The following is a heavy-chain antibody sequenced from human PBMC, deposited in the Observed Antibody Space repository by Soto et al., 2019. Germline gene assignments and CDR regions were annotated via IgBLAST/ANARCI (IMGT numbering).Heavy chain of an antibody. V-gene: IGHV4-39*07. CDR2: FYYSGTSGTT. D-gene: IGHD3-10*01. CDR3: ARDPGRGFGELYSFDP. CDR1: GGSMSSGTYY. J-gene: IGHJ5*02. Sequence: SETLSLTCTVSGGSMSSGTYYWGWIRQPPGKGLEWIGCFYYSGTSGTTHYNPSLKSRVTISVDTSKNQFSLKLSSVTAADTAVYYCARDPGRGFGELYSFDPWGQGTLVTVSS.